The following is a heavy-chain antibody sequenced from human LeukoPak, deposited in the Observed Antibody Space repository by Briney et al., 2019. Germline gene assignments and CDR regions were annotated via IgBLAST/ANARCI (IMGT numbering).Heavy chain of an antibody. J-gene: IGHJ4*02. V-gene: IGHV1-2*02. CDR3: ARAAAAAHFDY. CDR2: INPNSGGT. CDR1: GYTFTGYY. Sequence: GASVKVSCKASGYTFTGYYMHWVRQAPGQGLEWMGWINPNSGGTNYAQKFQGRVTLTRETSITIAYMELSRLTSDDTAVYYCARAAAAAHFDYWGQGTLVTVSS. D-gene: IGHD6-13*01.